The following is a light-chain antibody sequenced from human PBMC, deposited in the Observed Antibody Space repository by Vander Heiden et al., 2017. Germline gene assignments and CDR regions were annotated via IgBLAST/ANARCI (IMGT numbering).Light chain of an antibody. CDR3: AAWDDSLNGWV. J-gene: IGLJ3*02. V-gene: IGLV1-44*01. CDR1: SSTIGSNT. CDR2: SNN. Sequence: QSVLTQPPSASGTPGQRVTIPCSGSSSTIGSNTVNWYQQLPGTAPKPLIYSNNQRPSGVPDRFSGSKSGTSASLAISGLQSEDEADYYCAAWDDSLNGWVFGGGTKLTVL.